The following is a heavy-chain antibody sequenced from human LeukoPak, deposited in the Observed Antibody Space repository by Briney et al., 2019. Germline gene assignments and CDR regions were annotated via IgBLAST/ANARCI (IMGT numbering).Heavy chain of an antibody. D-gene: IGHD6-13*01. J-gene: IGHJ4*02. CDR2: ISGSGGST. CDR3: AKSNIAAVGLVGFPPPGFDY. CDR1: GFTFSSYA. V-gene: IGHV3-23*01. Sequence: PGGPLRLSCGASGFTFSSYAMSWVRQAPGRGLEWVSAISGSGGSTYYADSVKGRFTISRDNSKNTLYLQMNSLRAEDTAVYYCAKSNIAAVGLVGFPPPGFDYWGQGTLLIVS.